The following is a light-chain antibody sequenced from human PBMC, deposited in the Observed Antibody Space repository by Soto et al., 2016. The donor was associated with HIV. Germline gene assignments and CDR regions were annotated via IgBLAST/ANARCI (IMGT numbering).Light chain of an antibody. Sequence: DIRMTQSPSTLSASVGDRVTITCRASQNIRNWLAWYQQKPGRAPKLLIFKASTLKSGVPSRFSGSGSGTGFTLTISSLQPDDFATYYCQQYSSYPLTFGGGTNVEIK. CDR2: KAS. CDR1: QNIRNW. V-gene: IGKV1-5*03. J-gene: IGKJ4*01. CDR3: QQYSSYPLT.